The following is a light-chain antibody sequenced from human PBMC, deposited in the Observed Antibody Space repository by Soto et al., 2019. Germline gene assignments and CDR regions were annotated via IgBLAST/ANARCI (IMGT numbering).Light chain of an antibody. CDR1: SSNIGSNS. V-gene: IGLV1-44*01. J-gene: IGLJ1*01. Sequence: QSVLTQPPSASGTPGQRVTISCSGSSSNIGSNSVNWYQQLPGTAPKLLIYSNDRRPSGVPDRFSGSKSGTSASLAISGLQSEDEADYYCAAWDDSLTGYVFGNGTKVTVL. CDR2: SND. CDR3: AAWDDSLTGYV.